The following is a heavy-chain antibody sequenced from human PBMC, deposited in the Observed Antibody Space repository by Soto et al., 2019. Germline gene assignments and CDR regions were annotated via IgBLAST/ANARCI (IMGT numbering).Heavy chain of an antibody. Sequence: PSETLSLTCAVSGGSISTSNWWSWVRQPPGKGLEWIGEVYRTGSTNYNPSLESRLTISVDKSKNQFSLKLTSVTAADTAVYYCATPKEYSSSWYSVGYYYGMDVWGQGTTVTVS. J-gene: IGHJ6*02. D-gene: IGHD6-13*01. CDR3: ATPKEYSSSWYSVGYYYGMDV. CDR1: GGSISTSNW. CDR2: VYRTGST. V-gene: IGHV4-4*02.